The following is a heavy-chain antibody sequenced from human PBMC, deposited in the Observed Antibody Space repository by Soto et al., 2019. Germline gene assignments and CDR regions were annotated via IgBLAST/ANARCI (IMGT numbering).Heavy chain of an antibody. V-gene: IGHV1-8*02. D-gene: IGHD6-13*01. J-gene: IGHJ6*02. CDR2: MNPINGAT. CDR1: GYDFTAYD. CDR3: GRGPSPRAPAGGTPYYFAMDV. Sequence: ASVKVSCKPSGYDFTAYDINWVRQASGQGLEWLGWMNPINGATGSARRFQGRVSMTRNTATGTAYLELTSLRSDDTASYYCGRGPSPRAPAGGTPYYFAMDVWGQGTTVTVSS.